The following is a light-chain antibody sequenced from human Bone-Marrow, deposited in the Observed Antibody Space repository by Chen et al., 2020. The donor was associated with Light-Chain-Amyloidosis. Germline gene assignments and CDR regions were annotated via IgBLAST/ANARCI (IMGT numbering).Light chain of an antibody. Sequence: SYELTQPPSVSVSPGQTARITCSGDDLPTKYAYWYQQKPGQAPVLVIHRDTERPSGSSERFSGSSSGTTATLTISGVQPEDEADYHCQSADSSGTYEVIFGGGTKLTVL. J-gene: IGLJ2*01. CDR3: QSADSSGTYEVI. CDR2: RDT. V-gene: IGLV3-25*03. CDR1: DLPTKY.